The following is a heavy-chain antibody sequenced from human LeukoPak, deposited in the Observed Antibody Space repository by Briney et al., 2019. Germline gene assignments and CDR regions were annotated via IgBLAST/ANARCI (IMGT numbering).Heavy chain of an antibody. V-gene: IGHV4-4*02. CDR3: SRESGPFCPFGY. D-gene: IGHD1-26*01. Sequence: SGTLSLTCGVSGGSISGTNWWSWVRQPPGQGLEWIGEISLAGQTNYNPSLNGRVTMSLDKSSNQLSLHLTSVTAADTATYFCSRESGPFCPFGYWGQGTLVIVS. CDR2: ISLAGQT. J-gene: IGHJ4*02. CDR1: GGSISGTNW.